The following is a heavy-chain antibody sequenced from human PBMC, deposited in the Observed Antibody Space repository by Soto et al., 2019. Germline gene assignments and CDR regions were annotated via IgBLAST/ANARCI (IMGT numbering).Heavy chain of an antibody. J-gene: IGHJ6*02. V-gene: IGHV4-4*02. Sequence: SETLSLTCTVSGDSVSSNSWWSWVRQPPGKGLEWIGEIHHSGSTNYNSSLTSRVSISIDKSKNQFSLNLYSVTAADAAVFYCARAPRGYGMDVWGQGTTVT. CDR1: GDSVSSNSW. CDR3: ARAPRGYGMDV. CDR2: IHHSGST.